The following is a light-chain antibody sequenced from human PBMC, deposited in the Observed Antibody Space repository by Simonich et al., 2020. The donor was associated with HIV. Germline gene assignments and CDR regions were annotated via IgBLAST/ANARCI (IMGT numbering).Light chain of an antibody. V-gene: IGKV3-15*01. Sequence: EIVMTQSPANLSVSPGERATLSCRATQSVNSNVAWYQQKPGQAPRILIYAVSTRATDIPARFSGSGSGTEFTLTISSIQSEDFAVYYCQQYNTWVSITFGQGTRLEMK. CDR2: AVS. CDR1: QSVNSN. J-gene: IGKJ5*01. CDR3: QQYNTWVSIT.